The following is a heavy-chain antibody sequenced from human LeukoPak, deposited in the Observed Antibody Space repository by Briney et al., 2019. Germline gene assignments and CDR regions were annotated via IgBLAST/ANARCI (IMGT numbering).Heavy chain of an antibody. V-gene: IGHV3-21*01. CDR1: GFTFNTYS. CDR3: AKDRYGDYPDYYYMDV. D-gene: IGHD4-17*01. Sequence: GGSLRLSCEASGFTFNTYSMNWARQAPGKGLEWVSSISSSSSYIYYADSVKGRFTISRDNAKNTLYLQMNSLRAEDTAVYYCAKDRYGDYPDYYYMDVWGKGTTVTVSS. CDR2: ISSSSSYI. J-gene: IGHJ6*03.